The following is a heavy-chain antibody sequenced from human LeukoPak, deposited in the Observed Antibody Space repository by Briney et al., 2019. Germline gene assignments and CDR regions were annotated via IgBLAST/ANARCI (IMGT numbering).Heavy chain of an antibody. Sequence: WGSLRLSWAASGFTFSSYGMHWVRQAPGKGLEWVAFTPYDGRKEYYADSVKGRFTISRDNSKNTLYLQMNSLKSEDTAVYYCAKDSRYYYIDYWGQGTLVTVSS. CDR2: TPYDGRKE. D-gene: IGHD1-14*01. CDR1: GFTFSSYG. CDR3: AKDSRYYYIDY. V-gene: IGHV3-30*02. J-gene: IGHJ4*02.